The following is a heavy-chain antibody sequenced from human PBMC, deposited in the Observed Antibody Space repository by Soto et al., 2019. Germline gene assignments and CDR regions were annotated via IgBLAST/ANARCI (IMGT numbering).Heavy chain of an antibody. Sequence: SEILSLTCSVSGDSISRIDYYWTWIRQHPEKGLEWIGNIYFRGNTYYSPSLESRLTISVDTSKNQFSLKLTSVTAADTAVYYCAREGGSYDSGGYLIRGAFDIWGQGTMVTVSS. V-gene: IGHV4-31*03. J-gene: IGHJ3*02. CDR3: AREGGSYDSGGYLIRGAFDI. D-gene: IGHD3-22*01. CDR2: IYFRGNT. CDR1: GDSISRIDYY.